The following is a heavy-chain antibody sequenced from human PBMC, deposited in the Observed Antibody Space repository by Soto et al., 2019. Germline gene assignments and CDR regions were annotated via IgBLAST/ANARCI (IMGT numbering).Heavy chain of an antibody. CDR1: GFTFSSYS. CDR3: AKDQEQSFFCFLGH. CDR2: IRGRGAGT. D-gene: IGHD1-1*01. Sequence: GGSLRLSCAASGFTFSSYSMSWVRQAPGKGLEWVSDIRGRGAGTYYADSVKGRFTSSRDDYENTLFVQRNRRGVEDTVRYYCAKDQEQSFFCFLGHWGQGTLVTVSS. J-gene: IGHJ4*02. V-gene: IGHV3-23*01.